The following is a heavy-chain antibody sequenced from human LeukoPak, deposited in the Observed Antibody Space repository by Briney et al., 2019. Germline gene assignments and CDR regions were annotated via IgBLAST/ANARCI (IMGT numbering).Heavy chain of an antibody. D-gene: IGHD3-16*01. CDR2: ISDSGLTT. CDR1: AFTFSDYY. Sequence: GGSLRLSCAASAFTFSDYYMTWIRQAPGQGLEWISYISDSGLTTYYAKSVRGRFTISRDNAKNSLSLYMNSLRAEDTAVYYCASSLNSVMISPYYFEYWGQGSLVTVSA. J-gene: IGHJ4*02. V-gene: IGHV3-11*04. CDR3: ASSLNSVMISPYYFEY.